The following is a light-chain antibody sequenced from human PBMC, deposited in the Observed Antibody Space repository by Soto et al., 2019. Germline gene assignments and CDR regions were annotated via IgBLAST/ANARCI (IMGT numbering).Light chain of an antibody. Sequence: EIVMTQSPATLPVSPGERATLSCRASQSVNSNLAWYQQKPGQAPRLLIYGASTRATGFPARFSGSGSGTEFTLTISSLQSEDFVVYYCQQYNNWPITFGQGTRLEIK. V-gene: IGKV3-15*01. CDR2: GAS. CDR3: QQYNNWPIT. J-gene: IGKJ5*01. CDR1: QSVNSN.